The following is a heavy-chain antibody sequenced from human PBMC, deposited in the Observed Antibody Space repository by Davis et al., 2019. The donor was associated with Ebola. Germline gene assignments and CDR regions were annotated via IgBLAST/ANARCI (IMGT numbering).Heavy chain of an antibody. CDR3: ARVSWFGELLYYYGMDV. D-gene: IGHD3-10*01. J-gene: IGHJ6*04. CDR1: GFTFSDYY. Sequence: GESLKISCAASGFTFSDYYMSWIRQAPGKGLEWVSYISSSSSYTNYADSVKGRFTISRDNAKNTLYLQMNSLRAEDTAVYYCARVSWFGELLYYYGMDVWGKGTTVTVSS. V-gene: IGHV3-11*06. CDR2: ISSSSSYT.